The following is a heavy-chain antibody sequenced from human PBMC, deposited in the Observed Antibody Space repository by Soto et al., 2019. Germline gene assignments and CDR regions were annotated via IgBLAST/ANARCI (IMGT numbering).Heavy chain of an antibody. CDR1: GGSFSGYY. J-gene: IGHJ4*02. V-gene: IGHV4-34*01. D-gene: IGHD6-13*01. CDR2: INHSGST. CDR3: ARGGNMYSSSPVDY. Sequence: PSETLSLTCAVYGGSFSGYYWSWIRQPPGKGLEWIGEINHSGSTNYNPSLKSRVTISVDTSKNQFSLKLSSVTAADTAVYYCARGGNMYSSSPVDYWGQGTLVTVSS.